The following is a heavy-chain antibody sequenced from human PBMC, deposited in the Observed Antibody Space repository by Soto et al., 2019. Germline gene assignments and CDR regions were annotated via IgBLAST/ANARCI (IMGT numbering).Heavy chain of an antibody. V-gene: IGHV1-18*01. Sequence: QVKLVKSGAEVNNPGASVKVSCKASGYTFTRYGIGWARQAPGQGLEWMGWINTYNGNTNYAQNVQGRVTLTTDTSTSTAYMELRSLRSNDTAIYYCAMVDVYVTPSPQDVWGQGTTVIVSS. D-gene: IGHD3-16*01. J-gene: IGHJ6*02. CDR3: AMVDVYVTPSPQDV. CDR1: GYTFTRYG. CDR2: INTYNGNT.